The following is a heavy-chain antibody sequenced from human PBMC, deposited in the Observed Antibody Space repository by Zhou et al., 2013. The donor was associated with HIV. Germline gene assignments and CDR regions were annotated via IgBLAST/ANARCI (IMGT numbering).Heavy chain of an antibody. D-gene: IGHD1-1*01. Sequence: QVQLVQSGAEVKKPGSSVKVSCKASGGTFSSYAISWVRQAPGQGLEWMGRIIPILGIANYAQKFQGRVTITADKSTSTAYMELSSLRSEDTAVYYCARVATGTTPYYYYMDVWGKGTTVTVSS. CDR3: ARVATGTTPYYYYMDV. CDR1: GGTFSSYA. CDR2: IIPILGIA. V-gene: IGHV1-69*04. J-gene: IGHJ6*03.